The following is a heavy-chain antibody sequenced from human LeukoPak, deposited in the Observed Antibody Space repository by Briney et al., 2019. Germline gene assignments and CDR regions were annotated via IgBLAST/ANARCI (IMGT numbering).Heavy chain of an antibody. CDR2: INHSGST. D-gene: IGHD3-16*02. J-gene: IGHJ4*02. CDR1: GVSFSGYY. V-gene: IGHV4-34*01. Sequence: SETLSLTCAVYGVSFSGYYWSWIRQPPGKGLEWIGEINHSGSTNYNPSLKSRVTISVDTSKNQFSLKLSSVTAADTAVYYCARLVDYVWGSYRSMDYWGQGTLVTVSS. CDR3: ARLVDYVWGSYRSMDY.